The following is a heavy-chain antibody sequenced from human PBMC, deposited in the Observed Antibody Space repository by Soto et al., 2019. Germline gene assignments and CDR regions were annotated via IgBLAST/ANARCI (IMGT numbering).Heavy chain of an antibody. J-gene: IGHJ4*02. CDR2: ISAYNGNT. D-gene: IGHD3-22*01. V-gene: IGHV1-18*01. Sequence: GASVKVSCKASGYTFTSYGISWVRQAPGQGLEWMGWISAYNGNTNYAQKLQGRVTMTTDTSTSTAYMELRSLRSDDTAVYYCARALLYYDSSGYHPFDHWGQGTLVTVSS. CDR1: GYTFTSYG. CDR3: ARALLYYDSSGYHPFDH.